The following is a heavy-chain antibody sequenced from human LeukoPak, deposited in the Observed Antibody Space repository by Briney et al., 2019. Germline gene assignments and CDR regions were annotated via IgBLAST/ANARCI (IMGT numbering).Heavy chain of an antibody. V-gene: IGHV4-34*01. Sequence: SETLSLTCAVYGWSLNNHYWIWIRQSPGKGLEWIGEINHRGSTNYNPSLESRVTISVDTSKNQFSLKLSSVTAADTAVYYCARAYSSSLVSWFDPWGQGTLVTVSS. D-gene: IGHD6-6*01. J-gene: IGHJ5*02. CDR2: INHRGST. CDR3: ARAYSSSLVSWFDP. CDR1: GWSLNNHY.